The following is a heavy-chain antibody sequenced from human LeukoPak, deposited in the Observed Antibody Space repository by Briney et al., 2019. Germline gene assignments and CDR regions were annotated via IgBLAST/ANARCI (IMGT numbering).Heavy chain of an antibody. D-gene: IGHD1-20*01. J-gene: IGHJ6*02. CDR1: GGSISSGDYY. CDR2: IYYSGST. CDR3: AREKTSNWKRAYYYYGMDV. Sequence: SQTLSLTCTVSGGSISSGDYYWSWIRQPPGKGLEWIGNIYYSGSTYYNPSLKSRVSISVDTTKNQFSLKLSSVTAADTAVYYCAREKTSNWKRAYYYYGMDVLGQGTTVTVSS. V-gene: IGHV4-30-4*08.